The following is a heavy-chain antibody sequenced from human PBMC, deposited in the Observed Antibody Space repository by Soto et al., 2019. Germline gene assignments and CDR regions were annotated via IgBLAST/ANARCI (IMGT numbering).Heavy chain of an antibody. J-gene: IGHJ4*02. CDR3: ASSSVDTPMATDY. D-gene: IGHD5-18*01. CDR2: ISYDGSNK. Sequence: PGGSLRLSCAASGFPFSSYAMHLVRQSPGKGLEWVAVISYDGSNKYYADSVKGRFTISRDNSKNTLYLQMNSLRAEDTAVYYCASSSVDTPMATDYSGQGTLVTVSS. CDR1: GFPFSSYA. V-gene: IGHV3-30-3*01.